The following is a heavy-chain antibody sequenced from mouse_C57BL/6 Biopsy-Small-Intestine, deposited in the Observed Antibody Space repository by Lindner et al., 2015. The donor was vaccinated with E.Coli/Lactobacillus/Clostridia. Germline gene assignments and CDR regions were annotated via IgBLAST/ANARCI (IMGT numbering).Heavy chain of an antibody. V-gene: IGHV1S18*01. D-gene: IGHD2-4*01. CDR1: GFTFSTSG. CDR3: AAASGYYDTSGYLLGALDI. J-gene: IGHJ1*01. Sequence: SVKVSCKASGFTFSTSGVHWVRQARGQRLEWIGWIAVGSGVPNSAQKFQERVTITRDMSISTAYMELSSLRSDDTAVYYCAAASGYYDTSGYLLGALDIWGQGTMVTVSS. CDR2: IAVGSGVP.